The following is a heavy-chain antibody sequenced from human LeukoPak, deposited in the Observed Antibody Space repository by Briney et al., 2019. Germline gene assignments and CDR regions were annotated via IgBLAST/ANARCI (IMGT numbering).Heavy chain of an antibody. CDR3: AKPLEKYTYGGNFDY. J-gene: IGHJ4*02. CDR2: ISSSADST. V-gene: IGHV3-23*01. CDR1: GFTFREYS. Sequence: GGSLRLSRAASGFTFREYSMSWVRQAPGKGLAWVSVISSSADSTYYADSVKGRFTISRDNSKNTLYLQMNSLRAEDTAVYYCAKPLEKYTYGGNFDYWGQGILVTVSS. D-gene: IGHD4-23*01.